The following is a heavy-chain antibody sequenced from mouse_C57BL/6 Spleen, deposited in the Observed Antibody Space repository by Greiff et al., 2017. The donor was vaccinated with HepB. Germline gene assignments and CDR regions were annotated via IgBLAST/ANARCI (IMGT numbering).Heavy chain of an antibody. J-gene: IGHJ2*01. Sequence: EVQLQESGPELVKPGASVKISCKASGYSFTGYYMNWVKQSPEKSLEWIGEINPSTGGTTYNQKFKAKATLTVDKSSSTAYMQLKSLTSEDSAVYYCAREDYYGSFFDYWGQGTTLTVSS. CDR1: GYSFTGYY. CDR2: INPSTGGT. V-gene: IGHV1-42*01. D-gene: IGHD1-1*01. CDR3: AREDYYGSFFDY.